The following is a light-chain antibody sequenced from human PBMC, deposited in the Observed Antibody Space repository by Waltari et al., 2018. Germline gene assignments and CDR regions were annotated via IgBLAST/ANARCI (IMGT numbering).Light chain of an antibody. Sequence: TCQARQESTDHLNWYQQKPDRAPKLLIFDAYTLETGVPSRFSGSGSGTEFTFTISSLQPEDIGTYYCQQFDDAPLTFGQGTRLDIK. V-gene: IGKV1-33*01. CDR3: QQFDDAPLT. CDR2: DAY. CDR1: QESTDH. J-gene: IGKJ5*01.